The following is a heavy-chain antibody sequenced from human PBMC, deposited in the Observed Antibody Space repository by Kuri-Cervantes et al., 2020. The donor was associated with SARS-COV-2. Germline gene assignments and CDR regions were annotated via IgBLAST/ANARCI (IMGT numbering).Heavy chain of an antibody. CDR2: ISGSGGST. Sequence: LSLTCAASGFTFSSYAMSWVRQAPGKGLEWVSAISGSGGSTYSADSVKGRFTISRDNSKNTLYLQMNSLRAEDTAVYYCARARIVSSGWYYYYGMDVWGQGTTVTVSS. D-gene: IGHD6-19*01. CDR1: GFTFSSYA. J-gene: IGHJ6*02. V-gene: IGHV3-23*01. CDR3: ARARIVSSGWYYYYGMDV.